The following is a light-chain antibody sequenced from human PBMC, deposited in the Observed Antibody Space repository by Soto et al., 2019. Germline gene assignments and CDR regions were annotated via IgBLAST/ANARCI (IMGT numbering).Light chain of an antibody. J-gene: IGKJ5*01. Sequence: DIVLTQSPATLSSFPGDRVTLSCRASQYINTRLAWYQHRPGQAPRLLIYDASNRATGIPARFSGSGSGTDFTLTISRLEPEDFALYYCQHYVERSPITFGQGTRLEI. CDR3: QHYVERSPIT. CDR1: QYINTR. V-gene: IGKV3D-11*03. CDR2: DAS.